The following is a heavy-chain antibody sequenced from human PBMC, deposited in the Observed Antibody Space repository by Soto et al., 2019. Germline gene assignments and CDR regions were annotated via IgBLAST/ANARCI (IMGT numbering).Heavy chain of an antibody. Sequence: QVQLVESGGGLVKPGGSLRLSCAASGFTFSDYYMSWIRQAPGKGLEWVSYISSSGSTIYYADSVKGRFTISRDNAKNSLYLQMNSLRAEDTAVYYCARDMLITFGGVIVPFDAFDIWGQGTMVTVSS. CDR1: GFTFSDYY. V-gene: IGHV3-11*01. CDR3: ARDMLITFGGVIVPFDAFDI. CDR2: ISSSGSTI. J-gene: IGHJ3*02. D-gene: IGHD3-16*02.